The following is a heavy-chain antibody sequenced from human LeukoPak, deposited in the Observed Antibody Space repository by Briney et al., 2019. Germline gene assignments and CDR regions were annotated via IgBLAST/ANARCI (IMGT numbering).Heavy chain of an antibody. J-gene: IGHJ3*02. Sequence: TGGSLRLSCAASGFTFSSFAMIWVRQAPGKGLEWVSGISGSGGDTYYADSVKGRFTVSRDNSKSTLYLQMNSLRAEDTAVYYCAKHTVTTKPVGAFDIWGQGTMVTVSS. CDR3: AKHTVTTKPVGAFDI. CDR1: GFTFSSFA. D-gene: IGHD4-4*01. CDR2: ISGSGGDT. V-gene: IGHV3-23*01.